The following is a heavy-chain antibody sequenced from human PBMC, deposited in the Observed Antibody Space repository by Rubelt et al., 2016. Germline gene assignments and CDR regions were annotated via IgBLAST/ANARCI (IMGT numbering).Heavy chain of an antibody. CDR3: ARESTVVGATRFLEGRYFDY. J-gene: IGHJ4*02. Sequence: GKGPEWVSSISSSSSYIYYADSVKGRFTISRDNAKNSLYLQMNSLRAEDTAVYYCARESTVVGATRFLEGRYFDYWGQGTLVTVSS. D-gene: IGHD1-26*01. CDR2: ISSSSSYI. V-gene: IGHV3-21*04.